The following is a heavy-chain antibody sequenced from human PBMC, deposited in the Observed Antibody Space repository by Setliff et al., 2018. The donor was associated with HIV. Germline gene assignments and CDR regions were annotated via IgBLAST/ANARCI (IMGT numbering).Heavy chain of an antibody. J-gene: IGHJ3*02. V-gene: IGHV3-20*04. Sequence: PGGSLRLSCAASGFIFDDYGMSWVRQAPGKGLEWVSGMNWNGGRTGYADSVKGRFTISRDNAKSTVDLQMTSLTAEDTAVYYCVKDGDYRNGDYDAFDIWGLRTMVTVSS. CDR2: MNWNGGRT. CDR3: VKDGDYRNGDYDAFDI. CDR1: GFIFDDYG. D-gene: IGHD4-17*01.